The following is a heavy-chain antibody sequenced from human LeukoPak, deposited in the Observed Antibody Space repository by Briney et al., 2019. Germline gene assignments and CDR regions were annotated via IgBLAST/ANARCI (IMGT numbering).Heavy chain of an antibody. CDR2: IYYSGST. Sequence: SQTLSLTCTVSGGSISSGAYYWSWIRQPPGKGLEWIGYIYYSGSTYYNPSLKSRVTISVDTSKNQFSLKLSSVTAADTAVYYCARAYYYDSSGYLFDYWGQGTLVTVSS. J-gene: IGHJ4*02. CDR1: GGSISSGAYY. CDR3: ARAYYYDSSGYLFDY. V-gene: IGHV4-30-4*08. D-gene: IGHD3-22*01.